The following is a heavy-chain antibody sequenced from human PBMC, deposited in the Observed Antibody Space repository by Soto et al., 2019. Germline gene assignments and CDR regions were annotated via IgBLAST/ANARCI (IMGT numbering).Heavy chain of an antibody. CDR1: GGTFSSYA. CDR3: ARVGPSSSWAKYNWFDP. Sequence: ASVKVSCKASGGTFSSYAISWVRQAPEQGLEWMGGIIPIFGTANYAQKFQGRVTITADESTSTAYMELSSLRSEDTAVYYCARVGPSSSWAKYNWFDPWGQGTLVTVSS. J-gene: IGHJ5*02. D-gene: IGHD6-13*01. V-gene: IGHV1-69*13. CDR2: IIPIFGTA.